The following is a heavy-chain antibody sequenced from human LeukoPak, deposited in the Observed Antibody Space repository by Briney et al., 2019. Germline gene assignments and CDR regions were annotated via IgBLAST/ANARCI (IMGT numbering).Heavy chain of an antibody. V-gene: IGHV3-7*01. D-gene: IGHD1-26*01. Sequence: PGGSLRLSCAASGFTFSSYWMSWVRQAPRKGLEWVANIKQDGSEKYYVDSVKGRFTISRDNAKNSLYLQMNSLRAEDTAVYYCASEIVGASPFDYWGQGTLVTVSS. CDR2: IKQDGSEK. CDR1: GFTFSSYW. J-gene: IGHJ4*02. CDR3: ASEIVGASPFDY.